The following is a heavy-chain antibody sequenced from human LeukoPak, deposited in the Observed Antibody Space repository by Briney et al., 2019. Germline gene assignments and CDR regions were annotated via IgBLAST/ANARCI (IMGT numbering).Heavy chain of an antibody. Sequence: PSETLSLTCTASGGSISSSSYYWGWIRQPPGKGLEWIGSIYYSGSTYYNPSLKSRVTISVDTSKNQFSLKLSSVTAADTAVYYCTYGDYFYYFDYWGQGTLVTVSS. CDR1: GGSISSSSYY. V-gene: IGHV4-39*07. CDR2: IYYSGST. CDR3: TYGDYFYYFDY. J-gene: IGHJ4*02. D-gene: IGHD4-17*01.